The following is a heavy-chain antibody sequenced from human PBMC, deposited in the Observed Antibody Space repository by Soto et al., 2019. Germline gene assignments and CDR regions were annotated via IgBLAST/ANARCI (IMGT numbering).Heavy chain of an antibody. V-gene: IGHV3-23*01. D-gene: IGHD3-22*01. CDR2: ISRSGSGSP. J-gene: IGHJ4*02. CDR1: GFTFNNDV. CDR3: ARGRYFDGGDYWVANLAFDY. Sequence: EVQLLESGGGLLQPGGSLRLSCAASGFTFNNDVMNWVRQAPGKGLEWVSSISRSGSGSPYYSDSVKGRFTISRDNSKNTLSLQMNNLRAEDTAVYFCARGRYFDGGDYWVANLAFDYWGQGTLVTVSS.